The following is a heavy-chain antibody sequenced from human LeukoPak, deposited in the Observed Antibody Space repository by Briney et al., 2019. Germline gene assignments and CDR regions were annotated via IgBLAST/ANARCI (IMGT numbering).Heavy chain of an antibody. CDR2: ISGGGGST. J-gene: IGHJ4*02. CDR3: AKTSGGNY. D-gene: IGHD4-23*01. Sequence: PGGSLRLSCAASGFTFNSYAMSWVRQAPGKGLEWVSAISGGGGSTYYADSVKDRFTISRDNPKSTLYLQMNSLRGEDTAVYYCAKTSGGNYWGQGTLVTVSS. CDR1: GFTFNSYA. V-gene: IGHV3-23*01.